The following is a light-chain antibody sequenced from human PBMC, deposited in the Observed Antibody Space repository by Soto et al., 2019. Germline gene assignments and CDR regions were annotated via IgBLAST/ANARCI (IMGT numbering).Light chain of an antibody. Sequence: ETVMTQSPATLSLFPGERATLSCRASQSVSNNLAWYQQKSGQSPRLLIYGASTRATGIPARFSGSGSETDFTLTISSLQSEDFAVYYCQHYGSSPGLTFGGGTKVEIK. J-gene: IGKJ4*01. V-gene: IGKV3-15*01. CDR1: QSVSNN. CDR3: QHYGSSPGLT. CDR2: GAS.